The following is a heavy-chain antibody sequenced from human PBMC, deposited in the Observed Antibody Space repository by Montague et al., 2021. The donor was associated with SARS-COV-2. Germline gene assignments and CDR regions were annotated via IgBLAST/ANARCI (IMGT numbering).Heavy chain of an antibody. V-gene: IGHV4-59*12. J-gene: IGHJ4*02. CDR3: ARSRDWYLGN. CDR2: IHIGGTS. Sequence: SETLSLTCTVSGGSISRYYWSWIRQSPGQGLEWIASIHIGGTSYLNPSLKSRVTISIDSSKNQFSLNVTSVTAADTAVYFCARSRDWYLGNWGQGTLATVSS. CDR1: GGSISRYY. D-gene: IGHD3-9*01.